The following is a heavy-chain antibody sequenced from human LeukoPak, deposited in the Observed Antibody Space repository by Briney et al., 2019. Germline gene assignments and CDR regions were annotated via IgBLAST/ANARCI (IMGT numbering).Heavy chain of an antibody. J-gene: IGHJ4*02. CDR3: ATTRGYSYALDY. V-gene: IGHV1-24*01. CDR1: GYTLTELS. D-gene: IGHD5-18*01. CDR2: FDPEDGET. Sequence: ASEKVSCKVSGYTLTELSMHWVRQTPAKGLEWMGGFDPEDGETIYAQKFQGRVTMTEDTSTHTAYMELSSLRSEDTAVYYCATTRGYSYALDYWGQGTLVTVSS.